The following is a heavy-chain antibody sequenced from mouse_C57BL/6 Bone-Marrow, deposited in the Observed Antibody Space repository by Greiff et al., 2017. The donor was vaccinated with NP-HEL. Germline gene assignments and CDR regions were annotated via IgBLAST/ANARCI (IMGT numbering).Heavy chain of an antibody. CDR2: IWRGGST. V-gene: IGHV2-5*01. J-gene: IGHJ1*03. CDR3: AKRACSSNWYFDV. D-gene: IGHD1-1*01. Sequence: VMLVESGPGLVQPSQSLSITCTVSGFSLTSYGVPWVRQSPGQGLEWLGVIWRGGSTDYNAAFMSRLSITKDNSKSQVFFKMSSLQADDTAVYYCAKRACSSNWYFDVWGTGTTVTVSS. CDR1: GFSLTSYG.